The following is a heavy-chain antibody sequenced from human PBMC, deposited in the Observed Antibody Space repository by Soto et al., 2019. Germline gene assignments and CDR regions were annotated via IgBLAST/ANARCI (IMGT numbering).Heavy chain of an antibody. CDR2: ISAYNGNT. V-gene: IGHV1-18*01. CDR1: GYTFTSYG. CDR3: ARELYCSSTSCFLSHYGMDV. Sequence: QVQLVQSGAEVKKPGASVKVSCKASGYTFTSYGISWVRQAPGQGLEWMGWISAYNGNTNDAQKLQGRVTMTTDTSTSTAYMELRSLRSDDTAVYYCARELYCSSTSCFLSHYGMDVWGQGTTVTVSS. J-gene: IGHJ6*02. D-gene: IGHD2-2*01.